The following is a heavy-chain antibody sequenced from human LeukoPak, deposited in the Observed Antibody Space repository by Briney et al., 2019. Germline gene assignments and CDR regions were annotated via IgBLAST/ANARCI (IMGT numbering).Heavy chain of an antibody. Sequence: ASVRVSCKASGYTFTGYYMHWVRLAPGQGLEWMGWINPNSGGTNYAQKFQGRVTMTRDTSISTAYMELSRLRSDDTAVYYCARSVVPAWRSWFDPWGQGTLVTVSS. D-gene: IGHD2-2*01. CDR3: ARSVVPAWRSWFDP. CDR2: INPNSGGT. CDR1: GYTFTGYY. J-gene: IGHJ5*02. V-gene: IGHV1-2*02.